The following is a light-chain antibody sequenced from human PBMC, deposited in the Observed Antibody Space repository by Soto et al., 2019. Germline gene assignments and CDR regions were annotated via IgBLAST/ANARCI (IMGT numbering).Light chain of an antibody. J-gene: IGKJ5*01. CDR1: QSISRY. CDR3: QQYGSLPIT. CDR2: DAS. Sequence: DIQMTQSPSSLSASVGDRVTITCRASQSISRYLNWYQQKPGKAPYLLIYDASNLDTGVSSRFSGSGSGRDFSFTITSLQPDDVATYFCQQYGSLPITFGQGTRLEIK. V-gene: IGKV1-33*01.